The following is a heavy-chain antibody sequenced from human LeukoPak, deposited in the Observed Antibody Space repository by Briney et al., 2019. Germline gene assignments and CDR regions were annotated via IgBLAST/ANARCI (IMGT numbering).Heavy chain of an antibody. CDR2: ISGSGGST. V-gene: IGHV3-23*01. J-gene: IGHJ3*02. Sequence: GASLRLSCAASGFTFSSYAMSWVRQAPGKGLEWVSAISGSGGSTYYADSVKGRFTISRDNSKNTLYLQMNSLRAEDTAVYYCAEDLNEEMDAFDIWGQGTMDTVSS. CDR3: AEDLNEEMDAFDI. CDR1: GFTFSSYA.